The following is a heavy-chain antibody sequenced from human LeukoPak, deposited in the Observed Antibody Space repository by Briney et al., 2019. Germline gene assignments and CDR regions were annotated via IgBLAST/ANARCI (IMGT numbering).Heavy chain of an antibody. J-gene: IGHJ4*02. CDR3: ARSRGYLSDY. Sequence: PSETLSLTCTVSGGSISGYYWSWIRQPPGKGLEWIGYICTSDNTNYNPSLKSRVTISVDTSKNQLSLKLSSVTAADTAVYYCARSRGYLSDYWGQGTLVTVSS. D-gene: IGHD3-16*02. CDR1: GGSISGYY. V-gene: IGHV4-4*09. CDR2: ICTSDNT.